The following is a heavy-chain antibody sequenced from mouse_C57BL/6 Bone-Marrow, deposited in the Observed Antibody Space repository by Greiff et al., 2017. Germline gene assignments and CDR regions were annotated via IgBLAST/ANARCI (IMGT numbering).Heavy chain of an antibody. D-gene: IGHD1-1*01. Sequence: DVKLVESEGGLVQPGSSMKLSCTASGFTFSDYYMAWVRQVPEKGLEWVANINYDGSSTYYLDSLKSRFIISRDNAKNNLYLQMSSLKSEDTATYYCARDDGSSAFAYWGQGTLV. V-gene: IGHV5-16*01. CDR1: GFTFSDYY. J-gene: IGHJ3*01. CDR2: INYDGSST. CDR3: ARDDGSSAFAY.